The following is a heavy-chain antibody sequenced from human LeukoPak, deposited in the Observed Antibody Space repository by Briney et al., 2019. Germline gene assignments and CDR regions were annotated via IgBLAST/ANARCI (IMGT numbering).Heavy chain of an antibody. V-gene: IGHV3-21*04. J-gene: IGHJ6*03. CDR3: ARAGMVRGVIKIYYYYYMDV. D-gene: IGHD3-10*01. Sequence: PGGSLRLSCAASGFTFSSYGMNWVRQAPGKGLEWVSSISSSSSYIYYTDSVKGRFTISRDNAKNSLYLQMNSLRAEDTAVYYCARAGMVRGVIKIYYYYYMDVWGKGTTVTVSS. CDR2: ISSSSSYI. CDR1: GFTFSSYG.